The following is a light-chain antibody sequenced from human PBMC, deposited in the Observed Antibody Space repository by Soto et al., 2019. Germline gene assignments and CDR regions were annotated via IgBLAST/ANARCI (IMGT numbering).Light chain of an antibody. V-gene: IGLV1-40*01. Sequence: QSVLTQPPSVSGAPGQRVAISCTVSSSNVASVYDVHWFQKLPGRAPKLLIHGNTIRPSGVPDRFSGSKSGTPASLAITGLQAEDEADYYCQSFDNSLSAWVFGGGTQLTVL. J-gene: IGLJ3*02. CDR2: GNT. CDR3: QSFDNSLSAWV. CDR1: SSNVASVYD.